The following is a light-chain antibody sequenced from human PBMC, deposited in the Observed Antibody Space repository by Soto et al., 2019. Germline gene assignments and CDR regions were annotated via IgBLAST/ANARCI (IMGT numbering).Light chain of an antibody. CDR1: QSVRNK. J-gene: IGKJ1*01. Sequence: VTQSPDTLSVSPGETVTLSCRVSQSVRNKLAWYQHRPGQAPRVIMHDTSTRAADVPARFSGSGYGTYFTLTISRVESEDCAIYLCQRYSSSPGTFGQGTKVDIK. CDR2: DTS. CDR3: QRYSSSPGT. V-gene: IGKV3-15*01.